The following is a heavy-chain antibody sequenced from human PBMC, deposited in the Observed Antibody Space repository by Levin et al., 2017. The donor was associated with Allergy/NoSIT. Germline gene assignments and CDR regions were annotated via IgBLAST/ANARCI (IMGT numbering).Heavy chain of an antibody. CDR3: ARVPDYGDYFSWYFDL. CDR1: GFTFSSYS. J-gene: IGHJ2*01. V-gene: IGHV3-21*01. Sequence: GGSLRLSCAASGFTFSSYSMNWVRQAPGKGLEWVSSISSSSSYIYYADSLKGRFTISRDNAKNSLYLYMNSLRAEDTAVYYCARVPDYGDYFSWYFDLWGRGTLVTVSS. CDR2: ISSSSSYI. D-gene: IGHD4-17*01.